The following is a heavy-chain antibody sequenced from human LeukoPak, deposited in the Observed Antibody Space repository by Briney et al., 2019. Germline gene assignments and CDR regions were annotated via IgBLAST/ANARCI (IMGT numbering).Heavy chain of an antibody. J-gene: IGHJ4*02. D-gene: IGHD5-12*01. CDR3: ASAIVTTRNAWDC. CDR2: INSDGSST. CDR1: EFTFSSYW. Sequence: PGGSLRLSCAASEFTFSSYWMHWVRQAPGKGLVWVSRINSDGSSTNYADSVKGRFTISRDNAKNTLYLQMNSLRAEDTAVYYCASAIVTTRNAWDCWGQGALVTVSS. V-gene: IGHV3-74*01.